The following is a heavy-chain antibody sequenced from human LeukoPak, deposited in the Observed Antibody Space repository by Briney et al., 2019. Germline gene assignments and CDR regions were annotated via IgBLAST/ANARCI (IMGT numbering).Heavy chain of an antibody. CDR1: GFTFNNYA. J-gene: IGHJ6*02. CDR2: ISDSGGST. D-gene: IGHD2-15*01. CDR3: AKDTCSGGSCYYYYGMDV. V-gene: IGHV3-23*01. Sequence: PGGSLRLSCAASGFTFNNYAMSWVRQAPGKGLEWVSTISDSGGSTYYADSVKGRFTISRDNSKNTLYLQMISLRAEDTAVYYCAKDTCSGGSCYYYYGMDVWGQGTTVTVSS.